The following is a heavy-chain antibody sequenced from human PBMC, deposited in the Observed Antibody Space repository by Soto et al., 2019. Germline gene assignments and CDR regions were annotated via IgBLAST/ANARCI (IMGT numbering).Heavy chain of an antibody. CDR2: IYYSGST. J-gene: IGHJ3*02. V-gene: IGHV4-59*01. Sequence: PSETLSLTCTVSGGSISSYYCSWIRQPPGKGLEWIGYIYYSGSTNYNPSLKSRVTISGDASHNQFSLKLSSVTAADTVLYYCAREASGSYYHDAFDIWGQGTMVNVSS. CDR3: AREASGSYYHDAFDI. D-gene: IGHD1-26*01. CDR1: GGSISSYY.